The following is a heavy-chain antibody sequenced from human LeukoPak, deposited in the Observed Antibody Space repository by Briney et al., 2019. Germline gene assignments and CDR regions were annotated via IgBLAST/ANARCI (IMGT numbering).Heavy chain of an antibody. D-gene: IGHD3-16*01. CDR2: IWYDGSNK. J-gene: IGHJ3*02. CDR3: ARWGRDLDAFDI. V-gene: IGHV3-33*01. CDR1: GFTFSSYG. Sequence: GGSLRLSCAASGFTFSSYGMHWVRQAPGKGLEGVAVIWYDGSNKYYADSVKGRFTISRDNSKNTLYLQMNSLRAEDTAVYYCARWGRDLDAFDIWGQGTMVTVSS.